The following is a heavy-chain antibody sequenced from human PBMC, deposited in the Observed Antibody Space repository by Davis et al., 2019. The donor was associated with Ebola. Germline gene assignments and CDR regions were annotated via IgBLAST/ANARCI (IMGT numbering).Heavy chain of an antibody. CDR3: ARDRGGELEPRHYYGMDV. D-gene: IGHD1-1*01. Sequence: LSLTCAASGFTFSSYAMSWVRQAPGKGLEWVSAISGSGGSTYYADSVKGRFTISRDNSKNTLYLQMNSLRAEDTAVYYCARDRGGELEPRHYYGMDVWGQGTTVTVSS. CDR2: ISGSGGST. J-gene: IGHJ6*02. CDR1: GFTFSSYA. V-gene: IGHV3-23*01.